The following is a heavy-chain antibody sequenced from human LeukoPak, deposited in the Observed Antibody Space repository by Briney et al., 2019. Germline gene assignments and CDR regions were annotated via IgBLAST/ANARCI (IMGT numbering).Heavy chain of an antibody. V-gene: IGHV4-38-2*02. CDR3: ARGNSDRFPPYMDY. J-gene: IGHJ4*02. D-gene: IGHD2-21*01. CDR1: GYSISSGNY. Sequence: PSETLSLTCTVSGYSISSGNYGGWIRQSPGKGLERIGTIYHSGSTYYNPSLKSRVTISVDTSKNQISLRLSSVTAADTAIYYCARGNSDRFPPYMDYWGQGNLVIVSS. CDR2: IYHSGST.